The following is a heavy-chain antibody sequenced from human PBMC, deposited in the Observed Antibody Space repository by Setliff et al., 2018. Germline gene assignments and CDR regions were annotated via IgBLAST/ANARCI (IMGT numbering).Heavy chain of an antibody. CDR2: ITGSGAFI. V-gene: IGHV3-21*05. CDR1: GFTFSPSN. D-gene: IGHD3-22*01. J-gene: IGHJ4*02. Sequence: PGESLKISCAGSGFTFSPSNMAWVRQAPGKGLEWISYITGSGAFIVYADSVKGRFTISRDNSKNTLYLQMNSLRAEDTAVYYCAKDPRITMIVVDPGPYWGQGTLVTVSS. CDR3: AKDPRITMIVVDPGPY.